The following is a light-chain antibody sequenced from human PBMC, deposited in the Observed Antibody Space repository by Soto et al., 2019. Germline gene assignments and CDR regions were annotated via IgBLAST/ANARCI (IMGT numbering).Light chain of an antibody. CDR3: QQYDSSPYT. V-gene: IGKV3-20*01. J-gene: IGKJ2*01. CDR2: AAS. CDR1: QSVSSSY. Sequence: EIVLTQSPGTLSLSPGERPTLSCRASQSVSSSYLAWYQQKPGQAPRLLIYAASSRATGIPDRFSGSGSGTDFTLTISRLEPEDFAVYYCQQYDSSPYTFGQGTKLEIK.